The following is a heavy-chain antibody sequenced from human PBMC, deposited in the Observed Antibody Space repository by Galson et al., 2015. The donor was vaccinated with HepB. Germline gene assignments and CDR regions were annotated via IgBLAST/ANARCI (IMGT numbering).Heavy chain of an antibody. Sequence: SVKVSCKASGYSFNGYYMNWVRQAPGQGLEWMGWINPNSGGTIYAQTFQGWVTMTSDTSISTAYMELSRLKSDDTAVYYCARGREVGELPYSYYGLDVWGPGTTVTVSS. CDR2: INPNSGGT. CDR1: GYSFNGYY. V-gene: IGHV1-2*04. CDR3: ARGREVGELPYSYYGLDV. J-gene: IGHJ6*01. D-gene: IGHD3-10*01.